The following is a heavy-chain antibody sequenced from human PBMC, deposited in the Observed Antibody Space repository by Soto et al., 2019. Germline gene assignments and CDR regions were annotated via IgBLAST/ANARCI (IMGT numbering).Heavy chain of an antibody. CDR3: AHRGYGNYPRDNWFDP. CDR2: IYWNGDT. D-gene: IGHD4-17*01. Sequence: QITLKESGPTLVKPTQTLTLTCTFSGFSLTTAGAGVGWIRQPPGKALEWLALIYWNGDTRYSPSLKSRLTVTKDASKNQVVRSMTNMDPVDTATYYCAHRGYGNYPRDNWFDPWGQGILVIVSS. V-gene: IGHV2-5*01. CDR1: GFSLTTAGAG. J-gene: IGHJ5*02.